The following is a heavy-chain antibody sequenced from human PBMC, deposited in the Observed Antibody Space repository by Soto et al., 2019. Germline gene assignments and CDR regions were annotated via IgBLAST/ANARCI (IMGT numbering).Heavy chain of an antibody. CDR2: IKSKTACGTT. Sequence: PGGSLRLSCAACGFTFRNAWMSWVRQAPGKGLERVGRIKSKTACGTTDYAAPVKGRFTISRDDSKSTLYLHMNSLKTEATAVYYCTTEDTIVVVQGGGFDHWGQGSLLTVPS. J-gene: IGHJ4*02. D-gene: IGHD2-2*01. CDR1: GFTFRNAW. V-gene: IGHV3-15*01. CDR3: TTEDTIVVVQGGGFDH.